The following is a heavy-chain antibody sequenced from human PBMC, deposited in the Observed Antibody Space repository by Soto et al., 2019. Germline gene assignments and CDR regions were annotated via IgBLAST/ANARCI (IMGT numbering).Heavy chain of an antibody. D-gene: IGHD1-1*01. V-gene: IGHV3-11*05. CDR3: ARSGDNYTVLDY. J-gene: IGHJ4*02. Sequence: QVQLVESGGGLVKPGGSLRLTCAASGFSISDHDMSWIRQAPGKGLEWVSYSSNSGTFTKYADSVKGRFSISRDNAKNSLYLEINSLRGEDTAIYYCARSGDNYTVLDYWGQGTPVTVSS. CDR1: GFSISDHD. CDR2: SSNSGTFT.